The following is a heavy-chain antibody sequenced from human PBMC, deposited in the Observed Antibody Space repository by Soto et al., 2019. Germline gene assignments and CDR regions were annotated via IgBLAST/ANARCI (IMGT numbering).Heavy chain of an antibody. CDR1: GFTFSDYY. D-gene: IGHD6-19*01. CDR3: ARAGGIAVAGTVYFDY. Sequence: GGSLRLSCAASGFTFSDYYMSWIRQAPGKGLEWVSYISSSGSTIYYADSVKGRFTISRDNAKNSLYLQMNSLRAEDTAVYFCARAGGIAVAGTVYFDYWGQGTLVTVSS. J-gene: IGHJ4*02. CDR2: ISSSGSTI. V-gene: IGHV3-11*01.